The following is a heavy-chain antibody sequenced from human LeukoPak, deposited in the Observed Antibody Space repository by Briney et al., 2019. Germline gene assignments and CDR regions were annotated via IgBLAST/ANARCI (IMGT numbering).Heavy chain of an antibody. CDR1: GFTFNAYG. J-gene: IGHJ4*02. CDR2: ISYDGSYQ. D-gene: IGHD5-24*01. V-gene: IGHV3-30*04. Sequence: GGSLRLSCAVSGFTFNAYGMHWVRQAPGKGLEWVAVISYDGSYQAYADSVKGRFTVSRDSSKNTLYLQLNSLRPEDTGLYYCARERRRDGYNYKDYWGQGTQVSVSS. CDR3: ARERRRDGYNYKDY.